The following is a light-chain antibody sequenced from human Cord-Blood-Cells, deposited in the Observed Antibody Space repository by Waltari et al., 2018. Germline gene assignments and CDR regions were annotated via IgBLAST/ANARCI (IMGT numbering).Light chain of an antibody. V-gene: IGLV3-1*01. CDR2: QDS. CDR3: QAWDSSTVV. CDR1: KLGDKY. Sequence: SYELTQPPSVSVSPGQTASITCSGDKLGDKYACWYQQKPGQSPVLVIYQDSKRPSGIHERFAGSNSGSTASLTISGTQAMDEADYYCQAWDSSTVVFGGGTKLTVL. J-gene: IGLJ2*01.